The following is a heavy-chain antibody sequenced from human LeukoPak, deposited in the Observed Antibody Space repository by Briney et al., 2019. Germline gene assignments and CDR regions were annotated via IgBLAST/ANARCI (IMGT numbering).Heavy chain of an antibody. J-gene: IGHJ4*02. Sequence: PGGSLRLSCAASGFTFSSYEMNWVRQAPGKGLEWVSYISSSGSPIYYADSVKGRFTISRDNAKNSLYLQMNSLRAEDTAVYYCARVRQTTVTTAYYFDYWGQGTLVTVSS. CDR1: GFTFSSYE. CDR2: ISSSGSPI. CDR3: ARVRQTTVTTAYYFDY. D-gene: IGHD4-17*01. V-gene: IGHV3-48*03.